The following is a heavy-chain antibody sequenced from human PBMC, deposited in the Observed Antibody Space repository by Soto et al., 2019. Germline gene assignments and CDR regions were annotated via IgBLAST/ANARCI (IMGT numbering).Heavy chain of an antibody. D-gene: IGHD5-12*01. CDR1: GGSFSRYY. J-gene: IGHJ4*02. V-gene: IGHV4-34*01. CDR2: INHSGST. Sequence: PSETLSLTCAVYGGSFSRYYWSWIRQPPGKGLEWIGEINHSGSTSYNPSLKSRVTISVDTSKNQFSLKLSSVTAADTAVYYCARAPIVATIYKYYFDYWGQGTLVTVSS. CDR3: ARAPIVATIYKYYFDY.